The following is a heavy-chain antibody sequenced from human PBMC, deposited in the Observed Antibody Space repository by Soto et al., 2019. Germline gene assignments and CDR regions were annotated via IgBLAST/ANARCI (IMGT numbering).Heavy chain of an antibody. V-gene: IGHV3-23*01. CDR3: AKDLRDIVVVVAASGPDAFDI. CDR2: ISGSGGST. D-gene: IGHD2-15*01. CDR1: GFTFSSYA. J-gene: IGHJ3*02. Sequence: PGGSLRLSCAASGFTFSSYAMSWVRQAPGKGLEWVSAISGSGGSTYYADSVKGRFTISRDNSKNTLYLQMNSLRAEDTAVYYCAKDLRDIVVVVAASGPDAFDIWGQGTMVTVSS.